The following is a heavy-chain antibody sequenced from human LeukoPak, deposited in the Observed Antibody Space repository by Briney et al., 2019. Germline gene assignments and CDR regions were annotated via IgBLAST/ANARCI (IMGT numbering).Heavy chain of an antibody. CDR2: IKQDGSDS. CDR3: ARDRRPSIYRGLDS. V-gene: IGHV3-7*01. D-gene: IGHD5/OR15-5a*01. CDR1: GFTFSDYY. Sequence: GGSLRLSCAASGFTFSDYYMSWIRQAPGEGLEWVANIKQDGSDSFYVDSVKGRFTISRDNADNSLYLQMNSLRAEDTAVYYCARDRRPSIYRGLDSWGQGTVVTVSS. J-gene: IGHJ4*02.